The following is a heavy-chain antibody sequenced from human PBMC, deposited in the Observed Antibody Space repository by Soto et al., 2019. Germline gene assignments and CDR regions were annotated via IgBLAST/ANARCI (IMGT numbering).Heavy chain of an antibody. CDR1: GGSFSGYY. D-gene: IGHD3-10*01. CDR2: INHSGST. CDR3: ARAHGSGWGAFDI. J-gene: IGHJ3*02. Sequence: PSETLSLPSAVYGGSFSGYYPTWIRQHPGKGLEWIGEINHSGSTNYDPSLKSRVTISVDTSKNQFSLKLSSVTAADTAVYYCARAHGSGWGAFDIWGQGTMVT. V-gene: IGHV4-34*01.